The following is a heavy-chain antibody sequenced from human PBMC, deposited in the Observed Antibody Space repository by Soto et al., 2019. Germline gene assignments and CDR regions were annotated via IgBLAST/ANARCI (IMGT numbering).Heavy chain of an antibody. CDR2: ISSSSSTI. V-gene: IGHV3-48*01. CDR3: AREYCSSTSCLNWFEP. J-gene: IGHJ5*02. D-gene: IGHD2-2*01. CDR1: GFTFSSYS. Sequence: GGSLRLSCAASGFTFSSYSMNWVRQAPGKGLEWVSYISSSSSTIYYADSVKGRFTISRDNAKNSLYLQMNSLRAEDTAVYYCAREYCSSTSCLNWFEPWGQGTLVTVFS.